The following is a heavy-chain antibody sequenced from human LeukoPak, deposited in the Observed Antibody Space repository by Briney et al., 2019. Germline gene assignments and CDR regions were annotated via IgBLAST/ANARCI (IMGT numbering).Heavy chain of an antibody. CDR2: VNPNSGNT. V-gene: IGHV1-8*02. J-gene: IGHJ4*02. CDR1: GYTFTSYG. Sequence: ASVKVSCKASGYTFTSYGISWVRQAAGQGLEWMGWVNPNSGNTGYAQRFQGRITMTRDTSKTTAYMQLDSLKSEDTAVYYCARSDYGDLDYWGQGTLVTVSS. CDR3: ARSDYGDLDY. D-gene: IGHD4-17*01.